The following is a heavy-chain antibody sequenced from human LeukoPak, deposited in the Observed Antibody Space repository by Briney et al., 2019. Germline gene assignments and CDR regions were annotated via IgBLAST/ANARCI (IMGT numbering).Heavy chain of an antibody. Sequence: ASVKVSCKASGYTFTGYYMHWVRQAPGQGLEWMGWINPNSGGTNYAQKFQGRVTMTRDTSISTAYMELSRLRSDDTAVYYCARGWAYYYGSGRPDYWGQGTLVTVSS. CDR1: GYTFTGYY. J-gene: IGHJ4*02. CDR2: INPNSGGT. CDR3: ARGWAYYYGSGRPDY. V-gene: IGHV1-2*02. D-gene: IGHD3-10*01.